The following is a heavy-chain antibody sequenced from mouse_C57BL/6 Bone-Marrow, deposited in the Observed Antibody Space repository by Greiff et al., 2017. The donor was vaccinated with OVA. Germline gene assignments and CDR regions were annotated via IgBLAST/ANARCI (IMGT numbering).Heavy chain of an antibody. CDR2: INPSTGGT. J-gene: IGHJ1*03. D-gene: IGHD1-1*01. CDR1: GYSFTGYY. CDR3: ARDYYYGSSRYWYFDV. V-gene: IGHV1-42*01. Sequence: VQLQQSGPELVKPGASVKISCKASGYSFTGYYMNWVKQSPEKSLEWIGEINPSTGGTTYNQKFKAKATLTVDKSSSTAYMQLKSLTSEDSAVYYCARDYYYGSSRYWYFDVWGTGTTVTVSS.